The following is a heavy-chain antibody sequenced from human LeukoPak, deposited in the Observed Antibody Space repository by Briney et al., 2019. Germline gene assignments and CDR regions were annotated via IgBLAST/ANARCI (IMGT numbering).Heavy chain of an antibody. CDR2: ISAYNGNT. Sequence: HAASVKVSCKASGYTFTSYGISWVRQAPGQGLGWMGWISAYNGNTNYAQKLQGRVTMTTDTSTSTAYMELRSLRSDDTAVYYCARGYCSSTSCFYFDYWGQGTLVTVSS. CDR1: GYTFTSYG. D-gene: IGHD2-2*01. J-gene: IGHJ4*02. V-gene: IGHV1-18*04. CDR3: ARGYCSSTSCFYFDY.